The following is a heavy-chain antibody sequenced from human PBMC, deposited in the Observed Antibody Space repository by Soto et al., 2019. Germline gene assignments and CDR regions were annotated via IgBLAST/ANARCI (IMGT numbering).Heavy chain of an antibody. CDR2: IKQDPSEK. D-gene: IGHD2-15*01. Sequence: GGSLRLSCAASGFTFSSYWMSWVRQAPGKGLEWVANIKQDPSEKYYVDSVKGRFTISRDNAKNSLYLQMNSLRAEDTAVYYCARASISGGSCYSIRCEDAFDIWGQGTMVTVSS. V-gene: IGHV3-7*01. CDR3: ARASISGGSCYSIRCEDAFDI. CDR1: GFTFSSYW. J-gene: IGHJ3*02.